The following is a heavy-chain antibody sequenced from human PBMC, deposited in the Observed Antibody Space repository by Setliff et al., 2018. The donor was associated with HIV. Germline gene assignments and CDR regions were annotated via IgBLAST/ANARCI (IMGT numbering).Heavy chain of an antibody. D-gene: IGHD1-26*01. V-gene: IGHV4-34*01. J-gene: IGHJ6*03. CDR1: VGSFSGHY. Sequence: SETLSLTCAVYVGSFSGHYWIWIRQPPGKGLEWIGETNPSGSTKYNLSLKSRVTISVDRSENQFSLKLTSVTAADTAVYYCARGQDLGATWTGYYYYYMDVWGKGTTVTVSS. CDR3: ARGQDLGATWTGYYYYYMDV. CDR2: TNPSGST.